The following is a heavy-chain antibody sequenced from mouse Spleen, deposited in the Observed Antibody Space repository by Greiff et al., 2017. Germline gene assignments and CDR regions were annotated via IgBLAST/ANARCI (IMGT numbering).Heavy chain of an antibody. D-gene: IGHD4-1*01. CDR3: ARRELGLDWYFDV. J-gene: IGHJ1*03. CDR1: GYTFTSYG. Sequence: VQLQQSGAELARPGASVKLSCKASGYTFTSYGISWVKQRTGQGLEWIGEIYPRSGNTYYNEKFKGKATLTADKSSSTAYMELRSLTSEDSAVYFCARRELGLDWYFDVWGTGTTVTVSS. CDR2: IYPRSGNT. V-gene: IGHV1-81*01.